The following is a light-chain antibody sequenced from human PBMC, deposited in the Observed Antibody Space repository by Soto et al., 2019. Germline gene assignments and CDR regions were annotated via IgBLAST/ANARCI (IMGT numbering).Light chain of an antibody. V-gene: IGLV1-44*01. J-gene: IGLJ3*02. CDR1: SSNIGSHT. CDR3: AAWDDSLNSWV. CDR2: NND. Sequence: QSVLTQPPSASGTPGQRVTISCSGASSNIGSHTVSWYQHLPGMAPRLLIYNNDQRPSGVPDRFSGSKSGTSASLAISGLQSEDEADYFCAAWDDSLNSWVFGGGTKVTVL.